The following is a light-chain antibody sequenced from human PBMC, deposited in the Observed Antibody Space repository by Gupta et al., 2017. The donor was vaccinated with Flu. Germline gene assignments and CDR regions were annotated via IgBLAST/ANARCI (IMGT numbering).Light chain of an antibody. Sequence: PVPLSLSPGERATLSCRASQSVSSYLAWYQQKPGQAPRLLIYDASNRATGVPARFSGSGSGTDFTLTISSLEPEDFAVYYCHQRGNWPLTFGGGTKVEIK. J-gene: IGKJ4*01. CDR1: QSVSSY. V-gene: IGKV3-11*01. CDR3: HQRGNWPLT. CDR2: DAS.